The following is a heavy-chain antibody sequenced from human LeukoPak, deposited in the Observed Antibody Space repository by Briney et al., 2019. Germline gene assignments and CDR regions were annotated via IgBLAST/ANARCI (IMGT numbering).Heavy chain of an antibody. J-gene: IGHJ4*02. CDR2: IKQDGSER. CDR3: ARDWGAYYHFFDY. V-gene: IGHV3-7*01. CDR1: GFSMSAYW. Sequence: GGSLRLSCEASGFSMSAYWMSWVRQAPGKGLEWVGNIKQDGSERNYVDSVKGRFTISRDNAKKSLYLQMNSLRAEDTAVYYCARDWGAYYHFFDYWGQGTLVTVSS. D-gene: IGHD3-22*01.